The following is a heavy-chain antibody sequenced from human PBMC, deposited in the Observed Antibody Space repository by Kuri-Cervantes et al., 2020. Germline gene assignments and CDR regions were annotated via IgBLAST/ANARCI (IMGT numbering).Heavy chain of an antibody. Sequence: ASVKVSCKASGYTFTSYGISWVRQAPAQGLEWMGWISAYNGNTNYAQKLQGRVTMTTDTSTSTAYMELRSLRSDDTAVYYCARGADYYDSSGYGGVGWYFDLWGRGTLVTVSS. CDR1: GYTFTSYG. CDR3: ARGADYYDSSGYGGVGWYFDL. CDR2: ISAYNGNT. V-gene: IGHV1-18*01. D-gene: IGHD3-22*01. J-gene: IGHJ2*01.